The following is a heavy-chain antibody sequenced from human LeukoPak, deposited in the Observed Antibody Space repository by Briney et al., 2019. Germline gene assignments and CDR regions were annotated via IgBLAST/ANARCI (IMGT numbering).Heavy chain of an antibody. CDR1: GGTFSSYA. J-gene: IGHJ4*02. CDR2: IIPIFGTA. CDR3: ASEDGDLFDY. Sequence: SVKVSCKASGGTFSSYAISWVRQAPGQGLEWMGRIIPIFGTANYAQKFQGRVTMTRDTSTSTVYMELSSLRSEDTAVYYCASEDGDLFDYWGQGTLVTVSS. D-gene: IGHD4-17*01. V-gene: IGHV1-69*05.